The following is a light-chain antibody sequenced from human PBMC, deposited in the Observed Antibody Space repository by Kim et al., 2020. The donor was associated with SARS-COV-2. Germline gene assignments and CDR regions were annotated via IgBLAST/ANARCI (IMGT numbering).Light chain of an antibody. CDR1: QDIANF. V-gene: IGKV1-39*01. CDR3: QQTYRAPLT. J-gene: IGKJ5*01. CDR2: TAS. Sequence: DIQMTQSPSSLSASVRDTVTIICRASQDIANFLNWYQQKPGRAPNLLISTASTSQSGVPSRFSGSGSGTYFTLTITSLQPDDFATYYCQQTYRAPLTFGQGTRLEIK.